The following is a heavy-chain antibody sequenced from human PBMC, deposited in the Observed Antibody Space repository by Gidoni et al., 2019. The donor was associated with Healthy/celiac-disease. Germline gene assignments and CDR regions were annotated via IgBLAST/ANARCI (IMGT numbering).Heavy chain of an antibody. D-gene: IGHD4-17*01. CDR3: ARGDSTVTTADHLDY. Sequence: QVQLQESGPGLVEPSQTLSLTCTVSGASISSGGYYWSWIRQHPGKGLEWIGYIYYSGSTYYNPSLKSRVTISVDTSKNQFSLKLSSVTAADTAVYYCARGDSTVTTADHLDYWGQGTLVTVSS. J-gene: IGHJ4*02. CDR2: IYYSGST. CDR1: GASISSGGYY. V-gene: IGHV4-31*03.